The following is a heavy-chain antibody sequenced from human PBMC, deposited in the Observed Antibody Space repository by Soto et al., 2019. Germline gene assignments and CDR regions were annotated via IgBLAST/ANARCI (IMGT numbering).Heavy chain of an antibody. V-gene: IGHV3-48*01. CDR3: ARYYDSSGPDL. D-gene: IGHD3-22*01. Sequence: PGGPLRLSCSACGFTFSNYAMHWVRQAPGKGLEWLSYIPTASTPIYYANSVKGRFTISRDNAKNSLYLQMNSLRAEDTAVYYCARYYDSSGPDLWGRGTLVTVSS. CDR1: GFTFSNYA. J-gene: IGHJ2*01. CDR2: IPTASTPI.